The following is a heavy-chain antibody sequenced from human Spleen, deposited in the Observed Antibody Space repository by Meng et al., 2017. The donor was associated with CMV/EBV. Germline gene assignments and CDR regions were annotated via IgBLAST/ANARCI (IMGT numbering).Heavy chain of an antibody. V-gene: IGHV4-4*09. D-gene: IGHD2-2*01. CDR3: AREGRYCSSTSCSYDAFDI. CDR2: IYSSGST. CDR1: GGSINSYY. J-gene: IGHJ3*02. Sequence: SETLSLTCTVSGGSINSYYWSWIRQPPGKGLEWIGYIYSSGSTYYNPSLKSRVIISVDTSKNQFSLKVTSVTAADTAVYYCAREGRYCSSTSCSYDAFDIWGQGTMVTVSS.